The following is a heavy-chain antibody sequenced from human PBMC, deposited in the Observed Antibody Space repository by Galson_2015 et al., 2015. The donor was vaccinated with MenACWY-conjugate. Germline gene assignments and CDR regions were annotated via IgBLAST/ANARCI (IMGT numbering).Heavy chain of an antibody. V-gene: IGHV6-1*01. D-gene: IGHD2-15*01. CDR1: GDSVSSNSAA. J-gene: IGHJ5*02. Sequence: CAISGDSVSSNSAAWNWIRQSPSRGLEWLGRTYYRFRWYNDYAVSVKSRITINPDTSKNQFSLHLNSVTPEDTAVYYCARVRGGSHNWVDPWGQGTLVTVSS. CDR3: ARVRGGSHNWVDP. CDR2: TYYRFRWYN.